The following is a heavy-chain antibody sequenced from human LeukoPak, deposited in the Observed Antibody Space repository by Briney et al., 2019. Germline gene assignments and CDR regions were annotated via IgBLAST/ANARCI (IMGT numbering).Heavy chain of an antibody. D-gene: IGHD3-22*01. CDR3: ARENYYESSGYHGAFDL. CDR2: INPSGGST. V-gene: IGHV1-46*01. J-gene: IGHJ3*01. CDR1: GYTFTSYY. Sequence: ASVKVSCKASGYTFTSYYMHWVRQAPGQGLEWMGIINPSGGSTSYAQKFQGRVTVTRDMSTSTVYMELSSLRSEDTAVYYCARENYYESSGYHGAFDLWGQGTMVTVSS.